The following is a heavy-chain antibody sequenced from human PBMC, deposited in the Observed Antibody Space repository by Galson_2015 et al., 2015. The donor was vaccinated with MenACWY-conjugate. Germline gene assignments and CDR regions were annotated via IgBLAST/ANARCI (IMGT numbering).Heavy chain of an antibody. J-gene: IGHJ4*02. Sequence: SLRLSCAASGFTFSFHWMSWVRQAPGKGLEWVANIKQDGSEKYYVDSVKGRFTISRDNAKNTVSLEMNNLRAEDTAIYYCVRDKSSQWLPENYFDYWGQGTLVTVSS. CDR1: GFTFSFHW. V-gene: IGHV3-7*01. CDR2: IKQDGSEK. CDR3: VRDKSSQWLPENYFDY. D-gene: IGHD3-22*01.